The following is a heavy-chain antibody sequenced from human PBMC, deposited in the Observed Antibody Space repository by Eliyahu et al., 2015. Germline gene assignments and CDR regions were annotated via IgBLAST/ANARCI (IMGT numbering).Heavy chain of an antibody. CDR3: AKGNFEDYYYGMDV. D-gene: IGHD1-7*01. J-gene: IGHJ6*02. CDR1: GFTFSSYA. CDR2: ISGSGGST. V-gene: IGHV3-23*01. Sequence: EVQLLESGGGLVQPGGSLXLSCAASGFTFSSYAMSWVRQAPGKGLEWVSAISGSGGSTYYADSVKGRFTISRDNSKNTLYLQMNSLRAEDTAVYYCAKGNFEDYYYGMDVWGQGTTVTVSS.